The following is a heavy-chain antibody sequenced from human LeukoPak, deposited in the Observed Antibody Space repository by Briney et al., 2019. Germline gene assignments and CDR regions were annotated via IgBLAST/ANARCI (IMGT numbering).Heavy chain of an antibody. CDR1: GFTFSSYA. D-gene: IGHD6-13*01. CDR2: ISYDGSNK. V-gene: IGHV3-30-3*01. J-gene: IGHJ4*02. CDR3: AREDWGTRQVGSSWYGGYNYFDY. Sequence: GGSLRLSCAASGFTFSSYAMHWVRQAPGNGLEWVAVISYDGSNKYYADSVKGRFTISRDNSKNTLYLQMNSLRAEDTAVYYCAREDWGTRQVGSSWYGGYNYFDYWGQGTLVTVSS.